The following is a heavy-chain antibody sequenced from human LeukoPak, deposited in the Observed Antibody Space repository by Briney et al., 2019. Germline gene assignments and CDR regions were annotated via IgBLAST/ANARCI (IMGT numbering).Heavy chain of an antibody. V-gene: IGHV3-21*01. CDR1: GFTFSRHA. CDR3: ASENIVGTSGALFDY. CDR2: ITSSASYR. J-gene: IGHJ4*02. Sequence: GGSLRLSCAASGFTFSRHAMNWVRQAPGKGLEWVSSITSSASYRYHSDSVKGRFTISRDNAKNSLYLQMNSLRVEDTAVYYCASENIVGTSGALFDYWGRGTLVTVSS. D-gene: IGHD5-12*01.